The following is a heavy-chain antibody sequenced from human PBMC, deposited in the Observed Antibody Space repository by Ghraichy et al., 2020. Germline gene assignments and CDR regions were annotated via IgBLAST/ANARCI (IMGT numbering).Heavy chain of an antibody. D-gene: IGHD5-24*01. Sequence: GGSLRLSCAASGFTFSSYSMNWVRQAPGKGLEWVSSISSSSSYIYYADSVKGRFTISRDNAKNSLYLQMNSLRAEDTAVYYCARDWGVEMATIFDGFGYWGQGTLVTVSS. CDR3: ARDWGVEMATIFDGFGY. CDR2: ISSSSSYI. V-gene: IGHV3-21*01. J-gene: IGHJ4*02. CDR1: GFTFSSYS.